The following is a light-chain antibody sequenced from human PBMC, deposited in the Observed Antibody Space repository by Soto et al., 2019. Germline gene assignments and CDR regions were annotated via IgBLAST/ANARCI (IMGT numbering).Light chain of an antibody. CDR2: DAS. J-gene: IGKJ5*01. V-gene: IGKV3-20*01. CDR3: QQYGSSLMYT. Sequence: FVLTQSPGTLSLSPGERATLSFRASQTVRNNYLAWYQQKPGQAPRLLIYDASSRATGIPDRFSGGGSGTDFTLTISRLEPEDFAVYYCQQYGSSLMYTFGQGTRLEIK. CDR1: QTVRNNY.